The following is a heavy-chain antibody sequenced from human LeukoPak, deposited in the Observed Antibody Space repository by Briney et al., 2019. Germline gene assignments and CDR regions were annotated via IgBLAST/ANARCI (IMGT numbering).Heavy chain of an antibody. V-gene: IGHV1-69*13. CDR1: GGTFSSYA. J-gene: IGHJ6*02. CDR2: IIPIFGTA. D-gene: IGHD2-2*01. CDR3: ARDGVPAAPSLLEYYYGMDV. Sequence: GASVKVSCKASGGTFSSYAISWVRQAPGQGLEWMGGIIPIFGTAKCAQKFQGRVTITADESTSTAYMELNSLRSEDTAVYYCARDGVPAAPSLLEYYYGMDVWGQGTTVTVSS.